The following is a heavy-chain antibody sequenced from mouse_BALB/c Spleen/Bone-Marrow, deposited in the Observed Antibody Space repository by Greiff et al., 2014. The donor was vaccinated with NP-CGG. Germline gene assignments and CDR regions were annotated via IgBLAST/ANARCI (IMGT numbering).Heavy chain of an antibody. CDR1: GYTFTSYW. V-gene: IGHV1-69*02. CDR3: TRTTEGFDY. D-gene: IGHD1-1*01. J-gene: IGHJ2*01. Sequence: QVHVEQSGAELVRPGASVKLSCKASGYTFTSYWINWVKQRPGQGLEWIGNIYPSDSYTNYNQKFKDKATLTVDKSSSTAYMQLSSPTSEDSAVYYCTRTTEGFDYWGQGTTLTVSS. CDR2: IYPSDSYT.